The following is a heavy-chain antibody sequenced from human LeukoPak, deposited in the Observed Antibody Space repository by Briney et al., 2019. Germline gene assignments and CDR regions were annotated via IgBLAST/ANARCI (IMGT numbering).Heavy chain of an antibody. CDR2: IDQGGGRN. D-gene: IGHD1-1*01. J-gene: IGHJ3*02. Sequence: QPGGSLRLSCAASEFTFSRFWMNWVRQAPGRGLEWVANIDQGGGRNTHVDSVKGRFTISRDNAKNSLFLEMSSPRADDTAVYFCARDVEGGTYIWGQRTTVTVSS. CDR3: ARDVEGGTYI. V-gene: IGHV3-7*05. CDR1: EFTFSRFW.